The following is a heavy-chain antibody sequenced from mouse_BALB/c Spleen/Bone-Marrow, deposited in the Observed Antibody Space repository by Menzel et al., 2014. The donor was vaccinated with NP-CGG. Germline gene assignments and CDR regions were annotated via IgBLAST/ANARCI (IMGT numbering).Heavy chain of an antibody. V-gene: IGHV14-3*02. J-gene: IGHJ4*01. CDR3: ARLGNYGPSYAMDY. CDR1: GFNIKDTY. D-gene: IGHD2-1*01. CDR2: IDPANGNT. Sequence: EVNVVESGAELVKPGASVKLSCTASGFNIKDTYMHWVKQRPEQDLEWIGRIDPANGNTKYDPKFQGKATITADTSSNTAYLQLSSLTSEDTAVYYCARLGNYGPSYAMDYWGQGTSVTVSS.